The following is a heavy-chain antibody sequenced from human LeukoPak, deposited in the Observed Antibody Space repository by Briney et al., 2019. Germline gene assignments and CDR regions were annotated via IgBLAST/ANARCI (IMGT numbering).Heavy chain of an antibody. CDR2: VSPSGGRT. J-gene: IGHJ4*02. D-gene: IGHD2-2*01. V-gene: IGHV3-23*01. CDR3: AKVRGVYCSSPACYYYDS. CDR1: GFTFSSYA. Sequence: GGSLRLSCGASGFTFSSYAMSLVRQSPGRGLEWVAGVSPSGGRTLYADSVEGRFTISRDNSNDIVYLQLSSLRAEDSALYYCAKVRGVYCSSPACYYYDSWGQGTPVTVSS.